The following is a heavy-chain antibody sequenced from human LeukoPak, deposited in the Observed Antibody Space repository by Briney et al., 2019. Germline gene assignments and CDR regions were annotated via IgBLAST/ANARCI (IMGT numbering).Heavy chain of an antibody. J-gene: IGHJ4*02. Sequence: PGGSLRLSCAASGFTFSSYSMNWVRQAPGKGLEWVSSISSTSNYIYYADSVEGRFTIPRDNARYSLYLQMNSLRAEDTAVYYCAKDRRRGYSYGFLSDSFDSWGQGTLVSVSS. CDR1: GFTFSSYS. CDR3: AKDRRRGYSYGFLSDSFDS. CDR2: ISSTSNYI. D-gene: IGHD5-18*01. V-gene: IGHV3-21*01.